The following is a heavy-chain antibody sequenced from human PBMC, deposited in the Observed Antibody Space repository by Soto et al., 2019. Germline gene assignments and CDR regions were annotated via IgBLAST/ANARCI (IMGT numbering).Heavy chain of an antibody. CDR1: GLTVSNNY. CDR3: TPGREQNFQ. Sequence: EVLLVESGGGLVQPGGSVRLSCAASGLTVSNNYITWVRQAPGKGLEWVSLIYSGGNTYYADSVKGRFTISRDSSRNTVYLQMHSLRPEDTAVYYCTPGREQNFQWGQGTLVTVSS. V-gene: IGHV3-66*01. J-gene: IGHJ4*02. D-gene: IGHD1-26*01. CDR2: IYSGGNT.